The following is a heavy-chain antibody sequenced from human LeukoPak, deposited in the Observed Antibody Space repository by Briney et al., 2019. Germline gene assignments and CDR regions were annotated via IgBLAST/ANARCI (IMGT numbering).Heavy chain of an antibody. CDR3: ARGGGAYYYGSGSTFGL. Sequence: SETLSLTCAAYGGSFSGYYWSWIRQPPGKGLEWIGEINHSGSTNYNPSLKSRVTISVDTSKNQFSLKLSSVTAADTAVYYCARGGGAYYYGSGSTFGLWGRGTLVTVSS. CDR1: GGSFSGYY. J-gene: IGHJ2*01. V-gene: IGHV4-34*01. D-gene: IGHD3-10*01. CDR2: INHSGST.